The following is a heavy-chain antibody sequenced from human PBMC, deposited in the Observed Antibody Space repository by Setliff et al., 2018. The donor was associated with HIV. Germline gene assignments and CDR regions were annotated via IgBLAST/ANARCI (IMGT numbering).Heavy chain of an antibody. CDR3: ARGRHYSSSAPFAIDF. J-gene: IGHJ4*02. CDR1: GGSFSGYY. CDR2: INHSGST. V-gene: IGHV4-34*01. Sequence: SETLSLTCAVYGGSFSGYYWSWIRQPPGKGLEWIGGINHSGSTNYNPSLKSRVAISVDTSKNQFAVKLSSVTAADTAVYYCARGRHYSSSAPFAIDFWGQGMLVTVSS. D-gene: IGHD6-6*01.